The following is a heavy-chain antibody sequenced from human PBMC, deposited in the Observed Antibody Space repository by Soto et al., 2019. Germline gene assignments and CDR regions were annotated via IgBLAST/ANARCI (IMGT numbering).Heavy chain of an antibody. J-gene: IGHJ6*04. CDR3: ACTYGTGYSPDLYYGMDG. CDR2: ITSSGSSK. Sequence: GGSLRLSCAASGFTFSSYEMNWVRQAPGKGLEWVSRITSSGSSKYYAESVKGRFTISRDNAKNSLYLQMTSLRAEETAVYYCACTYGTGYSPDLYYGMDGWGKGTTVTVSS. V-gene: IGHV3-48*03. D-gene: IGHD3-9*01. CDR1: GFTFSSYE.